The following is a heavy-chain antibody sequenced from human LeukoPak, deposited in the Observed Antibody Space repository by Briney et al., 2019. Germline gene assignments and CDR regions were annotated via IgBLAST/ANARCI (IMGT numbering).Heavy chain of an antibody. CDR2: ISSSGSTI. J-gene: IGHJ6*02. Sequence: PGGSLRLSCAASGFTFSDYYMSWIRQAPGKGLEWVSYISSSGSTIYYADSVKGRFTISRDNAKNSLYLQMNSLRAEDTAVYYCARGGSWFGELKGRYYYYGMDVWGQGTTVTDSS. CDR3: ARGGSWFGELKGRYYYYGMDV. V-gene: IGHV3-11*01. CDR1: GFTFSDYY. D-gene: IGHD3-10*01.